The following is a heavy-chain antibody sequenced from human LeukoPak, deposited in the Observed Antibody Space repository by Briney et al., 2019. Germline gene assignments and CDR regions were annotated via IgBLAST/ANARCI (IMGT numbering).Heavy chain of an antibody. CDR2: IDRNGDST. CDR1: GFTFEDYG. J-gene: IGHJ5*02. Sequence: GGSLRLSCAASGFTFEDYGMSWVRQGPGKGLEWVSAIDRNGDSTGYADSVKGRFTISRDNAKNSLYLQMNSLRPEDTALYYCARGETILNWFDPWGQGTLVTVSS. D-gene: IGHD1-1*01. CDR3: ARGETILNWFDP. V-gene: IGHV3-20*04.